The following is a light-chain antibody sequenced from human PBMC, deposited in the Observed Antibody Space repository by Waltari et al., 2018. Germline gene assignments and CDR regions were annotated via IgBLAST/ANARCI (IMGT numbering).Light chain of an antibody. J-gene: IGLJ2*01. Sequence: SYDLTQPPALSVSPGETATITCSGENLESKFVYWYQQKAGQSPVLVVFQDNKRPSGIPERLSGSKSGSKATLIISGSQAMGEADYYCQAWDSGSYVVFGGGTKLTVL. V-gene: IGLV3-1*01. CDR3: QAWDSGSYVV. CDR2: QDN. CDR1: NLESKF.